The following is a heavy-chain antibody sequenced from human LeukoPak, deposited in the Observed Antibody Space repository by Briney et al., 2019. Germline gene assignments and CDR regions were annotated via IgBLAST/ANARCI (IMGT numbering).Heavy chain of an antibody. CDR3: ERSGRYCSSSSCHNWFGR. CDR2: ISAYNGNT. V-gene: IGHV1-18*01. CDR1: GYTFTSYG. J-gene: IGHJ5*02. Sequence: ASVKVSCKASGYTFTSYGISWVRQAPGQGLEWMGWISAYNGNTNYAQKLQGRVTMTTDTSTSTAYMELRSLRSDDTAVYYCERSGRYCSSSSCHNWFGRWGQGTLVTVSS. D-gene: IGHD2-2*01.